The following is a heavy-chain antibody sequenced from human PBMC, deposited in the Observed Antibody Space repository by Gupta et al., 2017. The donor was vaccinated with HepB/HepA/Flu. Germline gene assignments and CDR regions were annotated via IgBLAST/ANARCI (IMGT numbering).Heavy chain of an antibody. CDR3: ARARAAAGTHAFDI. CDR2: IGTAGDT. Sequence: EVQLVESGGGLVQPGGSLRLSCAASGFTFSSYDMHWVRQATGKGLEWVSAIGTAGDTYYPGSVKGRLTISRENAKNSLYLQMNSLRAGDTAVYYCARARAAAGTHAFDIWGQGTRVTVSS. CDR1: GFTFSSYD. V-gene: IGHV3-13*01. J-gene: IGHJ3*02. D-gene: IGHD6-13*01.